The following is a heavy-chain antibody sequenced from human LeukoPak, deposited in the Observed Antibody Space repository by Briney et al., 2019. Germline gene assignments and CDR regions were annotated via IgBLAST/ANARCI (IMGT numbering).Heavy chain of an antibody. Sequence: GGSLRLSCAASGFTFGDSGMSWVRQAPGKGLEWVSRINRNGGRTGYVDSVKGRFTISRDNTKNSLYLHMNSLRAEDTALYHSARGMIAAFDIGDGATMVTVSS. J-gene: IGHJ3*02. V-gene: IGHV3-20*01. D-gene: IGHD2-21*01. CDR2: INRNGGRT. CDR1: GFTFGDSG. CDR3: ARGMIAAFDI.